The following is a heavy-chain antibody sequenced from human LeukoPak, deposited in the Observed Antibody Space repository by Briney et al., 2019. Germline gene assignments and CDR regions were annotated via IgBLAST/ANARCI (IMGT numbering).Heavy chain of an antibody. D-gene: IGHD3-3*01. J-gene: IGHJ2*01. CDR2: ISDNGAGT. Sequence: GGSLRLSCAASGFTYSRYAMSWVRQAPGKGLEWVSSISDNGAGTFNADSVKGRFTISRDNSDKTLYLQMNSLRAEDTAVYYCAKRSLSGTWYFDLWGRGTLVIVSS. V-gene: IGHV3-23*01. CDR1: GFTYSRYA. CDR3: AKRSLSGTWYFDL.